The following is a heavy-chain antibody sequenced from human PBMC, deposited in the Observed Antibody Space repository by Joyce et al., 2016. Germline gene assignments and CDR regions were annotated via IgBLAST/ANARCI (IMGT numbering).Heavy chain of an antibody. Sequence: EVQLVESGGGLVQPGGSLRLSCAASGFSFSGYWIHWVRQAPGKGLVWGSRINTDGSSQSFADSVKGRFTISRDNAKNTLYLQMNSLRAEDTAVYYCVRGISARPGGPNWFDPWGQGTLVTVSS. J-gene: IGHJ5*02. D-gene: IGHD6-6*01. CDR3: VRGISARPGGPNWFDP. CDR2: INTDGSSQ. V-gene: IGHV3-74*01. CDR1: GFSFSGYW.